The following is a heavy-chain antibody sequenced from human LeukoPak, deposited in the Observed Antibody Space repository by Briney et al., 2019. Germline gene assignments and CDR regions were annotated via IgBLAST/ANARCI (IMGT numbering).Heavy chain of an antibody. D-gene: IGHD6-13*01. CDR2: FDPEDGET. CDR3: ARDGFRIAAASRYMDV. J-gene: IGHJ6*03. CDR1: GYTLTELS. Sequence: GASVKVSCKVSGYTLTELSMHWVRQAPGKGLEWMGGFDPEDGETIYAQKFQGRVTMTEDTSTDTAYMELSSLRSEDTAVYYCARDGFRIAAASRYMDVWGKGTTVTVSS. V-gene: IGHV1-24*01.